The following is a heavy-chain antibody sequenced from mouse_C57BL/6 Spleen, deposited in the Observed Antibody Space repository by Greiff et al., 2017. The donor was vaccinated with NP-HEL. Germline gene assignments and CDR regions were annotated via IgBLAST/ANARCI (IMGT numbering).Heavy chain of an antibody. V-gene: IGHV1-80*01. Sequence: QVQLQQSGAELVKPGASVKISCKASGYAFSSYWMNWVKQRPGKGLEWIGQIYPGDGDTNYNGKFKGKATLTADKSSSTAYMQLSSLTSEDSAVYFCARSEQLRLEFAYWGQGTLVTVSA. CDR1: GYAFSSYW. CDR2: IYPGDGDT. CDR3: ARSEQLRLEFAY. D-gene: IGHD3-2*02. J-gene: IGHJ3*01.